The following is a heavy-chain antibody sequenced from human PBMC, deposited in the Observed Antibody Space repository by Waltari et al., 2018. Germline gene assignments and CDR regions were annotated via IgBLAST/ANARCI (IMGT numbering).Heavy chain of an antibody. Sequence: QVQLQESGQGLVKPSGTLSLTRAVSGDSISGTDWWSWVRQSPEKGLEWIGQVHHSGKTHYNPSLQSRVTISVDKPKNQFSLNLNSVTGADTAVYYCAGDRAIGLFFDYWGRGTLVTVSS. CDR1: GDSISGTDW. J-gene: IGHJ4*02. D-gene: IGHD2-2*01. CDR3: AGDRAIGLFFDY. CDR2: VHHSGKT. V-gene: IGHV4-4*02.